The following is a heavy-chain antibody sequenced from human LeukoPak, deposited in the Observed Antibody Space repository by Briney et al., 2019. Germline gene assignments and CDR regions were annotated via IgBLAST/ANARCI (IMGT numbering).Heavy chain of an antibody. CDR3: AAHYYDSSGYFGY. D-gene: IGHD3-22*01. CDR2: IIPIFGTA. Sequence: LAASVKVSCKASGGTFSSYAISWVRQAPGQGLEWMGGIIPIFGTANYAQKFQGRVTITTDESTSTAYMELSSLRSEDTAVYYCAAHYYDSSGYFGYWGQGTLVTVSS. J-gene: IGHJ4*02. V-gene: IGHV1-69*05. CDR1: GGTFSSYA.